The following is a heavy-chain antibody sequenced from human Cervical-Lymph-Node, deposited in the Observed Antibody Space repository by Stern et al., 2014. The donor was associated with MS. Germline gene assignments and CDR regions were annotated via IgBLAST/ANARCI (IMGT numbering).Heavy chain of an antibody. J-gene: IGHJ6*02. CDR2: IYLNDDK. CDR3: AHRRSRYYYYGMDV. CDR1: GFSLSTNGVG. Sequence: ESGPTLVQPTQTLTLSCTFSGFSLSTNGVGVGWISPPPGKALEWLALIYLNDDKLYSTSLQTKLTITKDTSKNQVFLIMTNMDPLDTATYYCAHRRSRYYYYGMDVWGQGITVTVSS. V-gene: IGHV2-5*01.